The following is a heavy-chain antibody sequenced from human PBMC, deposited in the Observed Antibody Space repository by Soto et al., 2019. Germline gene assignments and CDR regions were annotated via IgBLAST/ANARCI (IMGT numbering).Heavy chain of an antibody. CDR3: AREGSKEGGAWIQLWSDYYGMDV. Sequence: ASVKVSCKASGYTFTSYAMHWVRQAPGQRLEWMGWINAGNGNTKYSQKFQGRVTITRDTSASTAYMELSSLRSEDTAVYYCAREGSKEGGAWIQLWSDYYGMDVWGQGTTVTVS. V-gene: IGHV1-3*01. D-gene: IGHD5-18*01. CDR2: INAGNGNT. J-gene: IGHJ6*02. CDR1: GYTFTSYA.